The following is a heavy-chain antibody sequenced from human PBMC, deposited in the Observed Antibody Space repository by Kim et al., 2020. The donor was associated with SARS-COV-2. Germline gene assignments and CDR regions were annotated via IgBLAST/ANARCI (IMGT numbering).Heavy chain of an antibody. Sequence: GGSLRLSCAVSGLTFSTTDMHWVRQAPGKGLEWVAYISRGGSDIVYADSLKGRFTISRDEAKNSIFLQMNSLRDEDTAVYYCARDRTAFVCWGQGTLVTVSS. J-gene: IGHJ4*02. D-gene: IGHD1-1*01. CDR1: GLTFSTTD. V-gene: IGHV3-48*02. CDR3: ARDRTAFVC. CDR2: ISRGGSDI.